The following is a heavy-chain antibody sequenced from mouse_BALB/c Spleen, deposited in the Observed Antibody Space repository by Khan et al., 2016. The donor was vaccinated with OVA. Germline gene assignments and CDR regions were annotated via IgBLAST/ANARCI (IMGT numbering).Heavy chain of an antibody. CDR3: ARLAYYFNSEGFAY. CDR1: GFTFSTYG. V-gene: IGHV5-6*01. J-gene: IGHJ3*01. Sequence: EVQLVESGGDLVRPGGSLKLSCAASGFTFSTYGMSWVRQTPDKRLEWVATISSGGHYTYYPDSVKGRFTISRDNAKNNLYLQMSSLKSEDTAIYYWARLAYYFNSEGFAYWGQGTVVTVSA. D-gene: IGHD1-1*01. CDR2: ISSGGHYT.